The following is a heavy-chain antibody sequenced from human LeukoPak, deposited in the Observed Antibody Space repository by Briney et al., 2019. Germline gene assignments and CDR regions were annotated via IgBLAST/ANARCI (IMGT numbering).Heavy chain of an antibody. V-gene: IGHV3-9*01. Sequence: PGRSLRLSCAASGFTFDDYAMHWVRQAPGKGLEWVSGISWNSGSIGYADSVKGRFTISRDNAKNSLYLQMNSLRAEDTAVYYCARDPYCSGGSCYDGLDYWGQGTLVTVSS. CDR1: GFTFDDYA. CDR3: ARDPYCSGGSCYDGLDY. J-gene: IGHJ4*02. CDR2: ISWNSGSI. D-gene: IGHD2-15*01.